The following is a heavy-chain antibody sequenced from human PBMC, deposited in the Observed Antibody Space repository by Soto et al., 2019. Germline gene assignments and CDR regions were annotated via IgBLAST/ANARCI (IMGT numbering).Heavy chain of an antibody. J-gene: IGHJ4*02. CDR2: IYYSGST. CDR1: GGSISIAGYY. CDR3: ARDVSGSSFDS. D-gene: IGHD2-8*01. Sequence: PSGTMALTRTVSGGSISIAGYYWSWLRQHPGKGLEWIGYIYYSGSTYYNPSLKSRVTISVDTSKNQFSLKLSSVTAAYTAVYYSARDVSGSSFDSWGPGTLVTVS. V-gene: IGHV4-31*02.